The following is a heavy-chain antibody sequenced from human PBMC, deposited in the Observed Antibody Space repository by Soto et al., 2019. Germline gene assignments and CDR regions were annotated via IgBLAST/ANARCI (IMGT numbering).Heavy chain of an antibody. J-gene: IGHJ5*02. CDR1: GFTFSSYG. V-gene: IGHV3-30*18. CDR2: ISYDGSNK. D-gene: IGHD1-7*01. Sequence: GGSLRLSCAASGFTFSSYGMHRVRQAPGKGLEWVAVISYDGSNKYYADSVKGRFTISRDNSKNTLYLQMNSLRAEDTAVYYCAKDLKRYNWNYGVYNWFDPWGQGTLVTVSS. CDR3: AKDLKRYNWNYGVYNWFDP.